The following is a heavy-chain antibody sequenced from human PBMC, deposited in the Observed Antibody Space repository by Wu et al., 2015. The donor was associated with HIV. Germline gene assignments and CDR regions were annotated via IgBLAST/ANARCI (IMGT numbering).Heavy chain of an antibody. Sequence: QVQLVQSGAEVKKPGASVKVSCKASGYTFTSYDINWVRQATGQGLEWMGWMNPNSGNTGYAQKFQGRVTITRNTSISTAYMELSSLRSEDTAVYYCARGRRVVVPAAQGAFDIWGQGTMVTVSS. D-gene: IGHD2-2*01. CDR1: GYTFTSYD. CDR3: ARGRRVVVPAAQGAFDI. V-gene: IGHV1-8*03. J-gene: IGHJ3*02. CDR2: MNPNSGNT.